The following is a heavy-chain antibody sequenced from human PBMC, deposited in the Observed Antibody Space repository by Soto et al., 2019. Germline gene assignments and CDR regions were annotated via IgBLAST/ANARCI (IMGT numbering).Heavy chain of an antibody. CDR1: GFTFSSYA. Sequence: EVQLVESGGGLVKPGGSLRLSCAASGFTFSSYAMSWVRQAPGKGLEWVSSLSGSGGGTYYADSVKGRFTISRDNSRNTLYLQMNSLRAEDTAVYYCALAYFFDYWGQGTLVTVSS. CDR2: LSGSGGGT. J-gene: IGHJ4*02. CDR3: ALAYFFDY. V-gene: IGHV3-23*04.